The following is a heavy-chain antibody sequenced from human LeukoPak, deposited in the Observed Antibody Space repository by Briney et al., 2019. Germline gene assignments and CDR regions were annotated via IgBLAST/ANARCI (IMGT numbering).Heavy chain of an antibody. D-gene: IGHD1-26*01. CDR1: VGTFSSYT. Sequence: SVKVSCKASVGTFSSYTISWVRQAPGQGLEWMGRIIPILGIANYAQKFQGRVTITAGKSTSTAYMELSSLRSEDTAVYYCARDEGSYHGDYFDYWGQGTLVTVSS. J-gene: IGHJ4*02. CDR2: IIPILGIA. CDR3: ARDEGSYHGDYFDY. V-gene: IGHV1-69*04.